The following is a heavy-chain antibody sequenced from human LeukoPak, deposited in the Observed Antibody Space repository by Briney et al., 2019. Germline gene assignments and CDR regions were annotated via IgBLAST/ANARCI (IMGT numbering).Heavy chain of an antibody. CDR2: IIPILGTA. V-gene: IGHV1-69*05. CDR1: GGTFSSYA. J-gene: IGHJ6*03. Sequence: SVKVSCKASGGTFSSYAISWVRQAPGQGLEWMGGIIPILGTADYAQKFQGRVTITTDESTSTAYMELSSLRSEDTAVYYCARFAAADSAGYMDVWGKGTTVTVSS. CDR3: ARFAAADSAGYMDV. D-gene: IGHD6-13*01.